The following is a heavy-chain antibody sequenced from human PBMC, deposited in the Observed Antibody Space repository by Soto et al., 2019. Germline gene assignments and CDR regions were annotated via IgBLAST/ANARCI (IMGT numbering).Heavy chain of an antibody. Sequence: QVQLVQSGAEVKKPGSSVKVSCKASGGTFSSYAISWVRQAPGQGLEWMGGIIHIFGTANYAQKFQGRVTITADESTSTAYMELSSLRSEDTAVYYCETRTGTTYRHYYYGMDVWGQGTAVTVSS. CDR3: ETRTGTTYRHYYYGMDV. D-gene: IGHD4-17*01. CDR2: IIHIFGTA. V-gene: IGHV1-69*01. J-gene: IGHJ6*02. CDR1: GGTFSSYA.